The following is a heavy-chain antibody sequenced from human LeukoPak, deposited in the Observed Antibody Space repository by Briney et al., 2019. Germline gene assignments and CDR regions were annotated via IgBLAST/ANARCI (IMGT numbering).Heavy chain of an antibody. V-gene: IGHV4-59*01. D-gene: IGHD4-11*01. CDR3: ARGAFSNYVYFDY. Sequence: SETLSLTCTVSGASISGCYWSWIRQPPGKGLEWIGYIRYSGSTNYSPSLRRGLTITVETSKNQFSLKLSSVTAADTAVYYCARGAFSNYVYFDYWGQGTLLTVSS. CDR1: GASISGCY. CDR2: IRYSGST. J-gene: IGHJ4*02.